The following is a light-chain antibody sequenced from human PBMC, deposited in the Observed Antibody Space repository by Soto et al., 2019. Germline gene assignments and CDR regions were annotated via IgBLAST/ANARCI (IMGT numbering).Light chain of an antibody. Sequence: QSVLTQSPSASASLGASVKLTCTLSSGHSSYAIAWHQQQPEKGPRYLMKLNSDGSHSKGDGIPDRFSGSSSGAERYLIISSLQSEDDADYYCQTWGAGIRVFGGGTQLTVL. J-gene: IGLJ3*02. CDR1: SGHSSYA. CDR2: LNSDGSH. CDR3: QTWGAGIRV. V-gene: IGLV4-69*01.